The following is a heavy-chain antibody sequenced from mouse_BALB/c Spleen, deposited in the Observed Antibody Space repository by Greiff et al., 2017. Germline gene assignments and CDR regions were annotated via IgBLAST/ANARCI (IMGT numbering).Heavy chain of an antibody. J-gene: IGHJ4*01. V-gene: IGHV1-63*02. CDR1: GYTFTHYW. D-gene: IGHD1-1*01. Sequence: QVQLQQSGAELVRPGTSVKISCKASGYTFTHYWLGWVKQRPGHGLEWIGDIYPGGGYTNYNEKFKGKATLTADTSSSTAYMQLSSLTSEDSAVYFCARTPWTTGVASRAMDYWGQGTSVTVSS. CDR2: IYPGGGYT. CDR3: ARTPWTTGVASRAMDY.